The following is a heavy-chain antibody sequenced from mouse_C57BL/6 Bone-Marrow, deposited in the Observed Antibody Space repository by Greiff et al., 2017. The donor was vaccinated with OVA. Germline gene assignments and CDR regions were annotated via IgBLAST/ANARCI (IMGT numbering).Heavy chain of an antibody. CDR1: GFNIKDYY. D-gene: IGHD2-3*01. V-gene: IGHV14-2*01. J-gene: IGHJ2*01. CDR3: ARGWLLPFFDY. CDR2: IDPEDGET. Sequence: VQLKQSGAELVKPGASVKLSCTASGFNIKDYYMHWVKQRTEQGLEWIGRIDPEDGETKYAPKFPGKATITADTSSNTAYLQLSSLTSEDTAVYYCARGWLLPFFDYWGQGTTLTVSS.